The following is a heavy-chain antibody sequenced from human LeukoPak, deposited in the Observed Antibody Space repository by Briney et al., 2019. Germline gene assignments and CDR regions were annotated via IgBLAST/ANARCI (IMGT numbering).Heavy chain of an antibody. CDR2: IYYSGAT. V-gene: IGHV4-39*01. Sequence: SETLSLTCSVSGGSISNRTSYWGWIRLAPGKGLEWIATIYYSGATYHNPSLKSRVTISVDTSRNQFSLRMNYYRARQGRNFDILGGAKSWFDPWGQGTLVTVSS. CDR1: GGSISNRTSY. CDR3: LGGAKSWFDP. J-gene: IGHJ5*02. D-gene: IGHD3-9*01.